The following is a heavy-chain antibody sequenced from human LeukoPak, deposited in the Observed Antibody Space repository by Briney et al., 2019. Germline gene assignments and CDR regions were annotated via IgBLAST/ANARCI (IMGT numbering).Heavy chain of an antibody. Sequence: ASVKVSCKASGYTFTGYYMHWARQAPGQGLEWMGWINPNSGGTNYAQKFQGRVTMTRDTSTSTVYMELSSLRSEDTAVYYCARDRYYYGSGTAFDIWGQGTIVTVSS. CDR1: GYTFTGYY. D-gene: IGHD3-10*01. V-gene: IGHV1-2*02. J-gene: IGHJ3*02. CDR2: INPNSGGT. CDR3: ARDRYYYGSGTAFDI.